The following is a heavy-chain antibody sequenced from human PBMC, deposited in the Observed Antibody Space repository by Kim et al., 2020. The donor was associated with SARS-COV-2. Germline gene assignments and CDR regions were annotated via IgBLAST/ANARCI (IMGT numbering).Heavy chain of an antibody. CDR2: IIPIFGTA. J-gene: IGHJ6*02. Sequence: SVKVSCKASGGTFSSYAISWVRQAPGQGLEWMGGIIPIFGTANYAQKFQGRVTITADESTSTAYMELSSLRSEDTAVYYCARGERYCSGGSCPYYYYYYGMDVWGQGTTVTVSS. D-gene: IGHD2-15*01. CDR1: GGTFSSYA. CDR3: ARGERYCSGGSCPYYYYYYGMDV. V-gene: IGHV1-69*13.